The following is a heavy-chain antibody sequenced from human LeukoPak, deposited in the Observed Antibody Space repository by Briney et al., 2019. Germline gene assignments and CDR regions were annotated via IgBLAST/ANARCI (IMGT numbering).Heavy chain of an antibody. V-gene: IGHV3-48*03. CDR2: ISSSGSTI. CDR3: ARAGDYGDYVFDY. Sequence: GGSLRLSCAASGFTFSSYEMNWVRQAPGKGLEWVSYISSSGSTIYYADSVKGRFTISRDNAKNSLNLQMNSLRAEDTAVYYCARAGDYGDYVFDYWGQGTLVTVSS. CDR1: GFTFSSYE. D-gene: IGHD4-17*01. J-gene: IGHJ4*02.